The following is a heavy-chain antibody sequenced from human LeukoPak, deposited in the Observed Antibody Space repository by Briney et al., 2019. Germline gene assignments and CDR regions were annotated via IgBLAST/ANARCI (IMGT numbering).Heavy chain of an antibody. V-gene: IGHV3-23*01. CDR2: ISGSRNNT. CDR3: ARDSDPGAFDI. CDR1: GFTFSSYA. Sequence: GGSLRLSCAASGFTFSSYAMARVRQAPGKGLEWVSAISGSRNNTYYADSVKGRFTISRDNSKNTLYLQMNSLRAEDTAVYYCARDSDPGAFDIWGQGTMVTVSS. J-gene: IGHJ3*02.